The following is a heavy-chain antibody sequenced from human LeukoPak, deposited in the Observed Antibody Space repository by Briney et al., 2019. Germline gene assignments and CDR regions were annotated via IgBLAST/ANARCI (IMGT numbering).Heavy chain of an antibody. CDR1: GGSISSYF. V-gene: IGHV4-4*07. CDR2: ISTSGST. CDR3: ARGYSSNWYWFDP. D-gene: IGHD6-13*01. Sequence: PSETLSVTCTVSGGSISSYFWSWIRQPAGNGLEWIGRISTSGSTNYNPSLKSRVTMSLDTSKSQFSLKLSSVTAADTAVYYCARGYSSNWYWFDPWGQGTLVTVSS. J-gene: IGHJ5*02.